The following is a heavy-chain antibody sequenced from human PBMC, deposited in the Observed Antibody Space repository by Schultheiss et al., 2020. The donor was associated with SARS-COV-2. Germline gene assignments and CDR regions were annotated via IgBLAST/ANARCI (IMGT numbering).Heavy chain of an antibody. V-gene: IGHV4-59*08. J-gene: IGHJ5*02. CDR2: IYYSGAT. CDR1: GSSINNYY. D-gene: IGHD2-2*01. CDR3: ARSGLSDSVVPAAIDP. Sequence: SQTLSLTCTVSGSSINNYYWSWIRRPPGKGLEWIAYIYYSGATNYNPSLKSRVNMSVDTSKNQFSLKLSSVTAADTAVYYCARSGLSDSVVPAAIDPWGQGTLVTVSS.